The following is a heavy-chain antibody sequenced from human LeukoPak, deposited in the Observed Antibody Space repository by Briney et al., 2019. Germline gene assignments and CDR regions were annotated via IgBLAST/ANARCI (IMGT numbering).Heavy chain of an antibody. CDR2: ISSSGSTI. V-gene: IGHV3-48*03. J-gene: IGHJ4*02. CDR3: ARDAQSVELKPFDY. CDR1: GFTFSSYE. D-gene: IGHD1-26*01. Sequence: GGSLRLSCAASGFTFSSYEMNWVRQAPGKGLEWVSYISSSGSTIYYADSVKGRFTISRDNAKNSLYLQMNSLRAEDTAVYYCARDAQSVELKPFDYWGQGTLVTVSS.